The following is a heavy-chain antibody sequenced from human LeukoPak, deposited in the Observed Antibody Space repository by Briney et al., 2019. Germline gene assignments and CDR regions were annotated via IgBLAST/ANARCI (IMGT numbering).Heavy chain of an antibody. D-gene: IGHD3-22*01. V-gene: IGHV1-58*01. CDR1: GFIFSRSA. CDR2: IVVGSGNT. CDR3: AAGNYYDSSGYYPYAFDI. J-gene: IGHJ3*02. Sequence: ASVKVSCKASGFIFSRSAVQWVRQARGQRLEWIGWIVVGSGNTNYAQKFQERVTMTRDMSTGTAYMELSSLRSEDTAVYYCAAGNYYDSSGYYPYAFDIWGRGTMVTVSS.